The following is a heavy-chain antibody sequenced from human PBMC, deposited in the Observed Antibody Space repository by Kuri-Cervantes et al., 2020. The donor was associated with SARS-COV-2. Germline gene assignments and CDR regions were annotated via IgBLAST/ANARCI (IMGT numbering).Heavy chain of an antibody. CDR3: AKDEEMATIFGAFDM. J-gene: IGHJ3*02. Sequence: GGSLRLSCAASGFTFSSYAMSWVRQAPGKGLEWVSAISGSGGSTYYADSVKGRFTISRDDSKNTVYLQMSSLTAEDTAVYYCAKDEEMATIFGAFDMWGQGTMVTVSS. V-gene: IGHV3-23*01. CDR1: GFTFSSYA. D-gene: IGHD5-24*01. CDR2: ISGSGGST.